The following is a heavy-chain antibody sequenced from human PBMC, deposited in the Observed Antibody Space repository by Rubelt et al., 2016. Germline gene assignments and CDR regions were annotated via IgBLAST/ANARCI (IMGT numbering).Heavy chain of an antibody. CDR1: GDSISRYY. CDR3: ARNQLYDILTGLYGMDV. V-gene: IGHV4-59*08. Sequence: QLQESGPGLVKPAETLSLTCTVSGDSISRYYWSWIRQPPGKRLEWIGYIYYSGSTNYNPSLKSRVTISLDTSKNQFSLKLSSVTAADTAVYYCARNQLYDILTGLYGMDVWGQGTTVTVSS. CDR2: IYYSGST. D-gene: IGHD3-9*01. J-gene: IGHJ6*02.